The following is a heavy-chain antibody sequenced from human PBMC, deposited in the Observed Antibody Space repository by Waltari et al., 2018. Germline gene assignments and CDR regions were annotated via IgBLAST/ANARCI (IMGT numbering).Heavy chain of an antibody. D-gene: IGHD2-15*01. Sequence: CTVSGDSISNNFFWSWVRQSPGKGLEWIGQVHQSGRSNYNPSLESRVTVSMDTSKNQFSLKMTSVTAADTAIYYCASDRGRGLYLDSWGQGTLVTVSP. V-gene: IGHV4-4*02. CDR2: VHQSGRS. CDR3: ASDRGRGLYLDS. J-gene: IGHJ4*02. CDR1: GDSISNNFF.